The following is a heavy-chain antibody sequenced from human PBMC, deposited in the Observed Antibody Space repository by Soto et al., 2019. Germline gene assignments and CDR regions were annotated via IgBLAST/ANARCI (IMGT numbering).Heavy chain of an antibody. CDR1: GGSISSGGYY. CDR3: ARGSGSDAFDI. D-gene: IGHD3-10*01. V-gene: IGHV4-31*03. Sequence: QVQLQESGPGLVKPSQTLSLTCTVSGGSISSGGYYWIWIRQLPGKGLEWIGFIYSSGSTYYNPSLKSRVIISIDTPKNQFSLKLSSVTAADTALYYCARGSGSDAFDIWGQGTMVTVSS. CDR2: IYSSGST. J-gene: IGHJ3*02.